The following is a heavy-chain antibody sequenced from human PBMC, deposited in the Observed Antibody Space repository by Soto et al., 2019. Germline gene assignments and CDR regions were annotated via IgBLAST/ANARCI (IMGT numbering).Heavy chain of an antibody. Sequence: QITLKESGPTLVRPTQTLTLTCTVSGFSLDTWGVGVGWIRQSPGKAPEWLALIYWDDDKRYSPSLKNRLTITKYTSKNQVVLTLTNMDPVDTVTYYCARALGSWGSYYFDHWGQGTLVTVSS. V-gene: IGHV2-5*02. CDR2: IYWDDDK. D-gene: IGHD3-16*01. CDR3: ARALGSWGSYYFDH. J-gene: IGHJ4*02. CDR1: GFSLDTWGVG.